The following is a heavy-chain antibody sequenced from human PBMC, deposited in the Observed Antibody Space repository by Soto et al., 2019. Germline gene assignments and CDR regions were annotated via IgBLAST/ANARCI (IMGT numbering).Heavy chain of an antibody. CDR1: GFTFSSYG. CDR2: ISYDVSNK. D-gene: IGHD5-18*01. V-gene: IGHV3-30*03. Sequence: PGGSLRLSCAASGFTFSSYGMHWVRQAPGKGLEWVAVISYDVSNKYYADSVKGRFTISRDNSKNTLYLQMNSLRAEDTAVYYCATDLPGYSYGRTLDYWGQGTLVTVSS. J-gene: IGHJ4*02. CDR3: ATDLPGYSYGRTLDY.